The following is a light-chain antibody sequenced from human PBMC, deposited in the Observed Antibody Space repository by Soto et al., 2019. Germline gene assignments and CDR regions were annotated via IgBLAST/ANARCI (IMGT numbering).Light chain of an antibody. CDR2: DAS. CDR1: QSVSSY. J-gene: IGKJ2*01. V-gene: IGKV3-11*01. CDR3: QQRSNWPTT. Sequence: EIVLTQSPATLSLSPGERATLSCRASQSVSSYFAWYQQKFGQAPRLLIYDASNRATGIPARFSGSGSGTDFILTISSLEPEDFAVYYCQQRSNWPTTFGQGTKVEIK.